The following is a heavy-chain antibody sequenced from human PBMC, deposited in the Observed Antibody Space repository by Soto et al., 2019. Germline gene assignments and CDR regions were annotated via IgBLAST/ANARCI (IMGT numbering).Heavy chain of an antibody. CDR1: GFTFSSYA. CDR3: AKDPHSSGWPYFDY. V-gene: IGHV3-23*01. Sequence: SGGSLRLSCAASGFTFSSYAMSWVRQAPGKGLEWVSAISGSGGSTYYADSVKGRFTISRDNSKNTLYLQMNSLRAEDTAVYYCAKDPHSSGWPYFDYWGQGTLVTVSS. D-gene: IGHD6-19*01. CDR2: ISGSGGST. J-gene: IGHJ4*02.